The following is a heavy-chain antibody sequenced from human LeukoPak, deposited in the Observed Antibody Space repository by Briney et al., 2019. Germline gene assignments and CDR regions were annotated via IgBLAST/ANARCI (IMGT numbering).Heavy chain of an antibody. CDR2: IRYDGSNK. D-gene: IGHD3-22*01. J-gene: IGHJ4*02. V-gene: IGHV3-30*02. CDR1: GFTFSSYG. CDR3: AKTYYYDSSGYYANPRPPQGPFDY. Sequence: PGGSLRLSCAASGFTFSSYGMHWVRQAPGKGLEWVAFIRYDGSNKYYADSVKGRFTISRDNSKNTLYLQMNSLRAEDTAVYYCAKTYYYDSSGYYANPRPPQGPFDYWGQGTLVTVSS.